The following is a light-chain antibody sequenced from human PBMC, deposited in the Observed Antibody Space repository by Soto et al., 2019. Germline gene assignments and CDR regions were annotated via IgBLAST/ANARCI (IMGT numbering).Light chain of an antibody. J-gene: IGKJ1*01. V-gene: IGKV1-5*03. Sequence: DIQMTQSPSTLSASVGDRVTITCRANQSISIWLAWYQQKPGKAPKLLIYKASSLESGVPSRFSGSGSGTESTLTISSLQPDDFATYYCQQYNSYSVTFGQGTKVDIK. CDR2: KAS. CDR3: QQYNSYSVT. CDR1: QSISIW.